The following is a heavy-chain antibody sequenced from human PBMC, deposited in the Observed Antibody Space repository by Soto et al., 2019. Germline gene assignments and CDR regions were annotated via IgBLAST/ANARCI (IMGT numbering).Heavy chain of an antibody. D-gene: IGHD5-18*01. CDR1: GGSISSGNW. V-gene: IGHV4-4*02. J-gene: IGHJ4*02. CDR2: ISHSGNT. Sequence: VQLQESGPGLVKPSGTLSLTCAVSGGSISSGNWWSWVRQSPRKGLEWIGEISHSGNTNHTPSLKSRVTISIDKYKNQFSLKLTSVTAADTAVYYCAGHRGNTYGPYDYWGQGTLVTVSS. CDR3: AGHRGNTYGPYDY.